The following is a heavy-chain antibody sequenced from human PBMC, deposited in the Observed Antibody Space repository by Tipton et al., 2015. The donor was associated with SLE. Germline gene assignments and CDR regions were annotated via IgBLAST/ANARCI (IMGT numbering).Heavy chain of an antibody. CDR2: IYHSGST. CDR1: GGSISSYY. Sequence: TLSLTCTVPGGSISSYYWSWIRQPPGKGLEWIGYIYHSGSTYYNPSLKSRVTISVDRSKNQFSRKLSSVTAADTAVYYCASRGVPDAFDIWSQGTIVTVSS. D-gene: IGHD3-10*01. V-gene: IGHV4-59*12. CDR3: ASRGVPDAFDI. J-gene: IGHJ3*02.